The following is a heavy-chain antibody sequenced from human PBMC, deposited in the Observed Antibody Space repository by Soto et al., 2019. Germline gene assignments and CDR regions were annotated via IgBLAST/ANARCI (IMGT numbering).Heavy chain of an antibody. CDR1: GGSISSSSYY. CDR3: ARHVRVRGVIITLDYYYYYMDV. Sequence: SETLSLTCTVSGGSISSSSYYWGWIRQPPGKGLEWIGSIYYSGSTYYNPSLKSRVTISVDTSKNQFSLKLSSVTAADTAVYYCARHVRVRGVIITLDYYYYYMDVWGKGTTVIVSS. CDR2: IYYSGST. J-gene: IGHJ6*03. V-gene: IGHV4-39*01. D-gene: IGHD3-10*01.